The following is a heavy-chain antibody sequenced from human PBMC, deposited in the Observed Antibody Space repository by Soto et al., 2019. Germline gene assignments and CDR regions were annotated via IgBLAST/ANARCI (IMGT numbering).Heavy chain of an antibody. CDR1: GGSISSGGSY. Sequence: QVQLQESGPGLVKPSQTLSLTCTVSGGSISSGGSYWSWIRQHPGKGLEWIGYIYYSGSTYYNPSLKSRVTISVDTSKNQFSLKLSSVTAADTAVYYCARVCGGDCHYGMDVWGQGTTVTVSS. CDR3: ARVCGGDCHYGMDV. J-gene: IGHJ6*02. D-gene: IGHD2-21*02. CDR2: IYYSGST. V-gene: IGHV4-31*03.